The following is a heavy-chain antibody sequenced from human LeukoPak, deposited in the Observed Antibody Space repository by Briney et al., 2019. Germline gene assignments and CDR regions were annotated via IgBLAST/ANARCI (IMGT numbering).Heavy chain of an antibody. J-gene: IGHJ1*01. CDR3: ARPLTIAGTWNFQN. Sequence: GGSLRLSCVASGFTFSTYWMSWVRQAPGKGLEWVANIRQDGSDKYYLDSVRGRFTISRDNANNSLFLEMNSLREEDTAVYYCARPLTIAGTWNFQNWGQGTLVTVSS. CDR2: IRQDGSDK. CDR1: GFTFSTYW. D-gene: IGHD1-20*01. V-gene: IGHV3-7*01.